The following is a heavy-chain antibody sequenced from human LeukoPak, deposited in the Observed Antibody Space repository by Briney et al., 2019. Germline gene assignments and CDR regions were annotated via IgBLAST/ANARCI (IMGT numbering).Heavy chain of an antibody. CDR3: ARDGTLSGSWNDY. J-gene: IGHJ4*02. D-gene: IGHD3-9*01. CDR2: INPNSGVT. Sequence: ASVKVSCKASGYTFTGYYMHWVRQAPGQGLEWMGWINPNSGVTKYALKFQGRVTMTRDTSISTTYVELTRLRSDDTAVYYCARDGTLSGSWNDYWGQGTLVTVSS. CDR1: GYTFTGYY. V-gene: IGHV1-2*02.